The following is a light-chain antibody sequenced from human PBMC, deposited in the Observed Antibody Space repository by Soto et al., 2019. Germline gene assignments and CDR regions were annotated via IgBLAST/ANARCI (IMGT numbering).Light chain of an antibody. J-gene: IGLJ2*01. CDR2: KND. CDR3: ATWDDSLSGHVV. Sequence: QSVLSQPPSASATPGQRVTISCSGTSSNIGSNYVSWYQQLPGAAPKLVIYKNDQWPSGVPDRFSGSKSGTSASLAISGLRSEDEADYYCATWDDSLSGHVVFGGGTKLTV. CDR1: SSNIGSNY. V-gene: IGLV1-47*01.